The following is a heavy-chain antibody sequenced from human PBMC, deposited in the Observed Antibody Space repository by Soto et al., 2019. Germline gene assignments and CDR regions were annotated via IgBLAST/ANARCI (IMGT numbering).Heavy chain of an antibody. CDR1: GFTFSSYG. V-gene: IGHV3-30*18. Sequence: VQLVESGGGVVQPGRSLRLSCAASGFTFSSYGMHWVRQAPGKGLEWVAVISYDGSNKYYADSVKGRFTISRDNSKNTLYLQMNSLRAEDTAVYYCAKVGIRYCSGGSCYFLDYWGQGTLVTVSS. J-gene: IGHJ4*02. D-gene: IGHD2-15*01. CDR3: AKVGIRYCSGGSCYFLDY. CDR2: ISYDGSNK.